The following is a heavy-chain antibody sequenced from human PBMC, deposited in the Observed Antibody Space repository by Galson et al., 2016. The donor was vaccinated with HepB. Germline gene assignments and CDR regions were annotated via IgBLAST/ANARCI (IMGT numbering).Heavy chain of an antibody. D-gene: IGHD3-16*01. V-gene: IGHV4-61*02. CDR2: IYTSGST. Sequence: TCTVSGDSISTSRYSYWSWLRQPVGKGLEWIGLIYTSGSTKYNPSLKSRLTISLDTSKNQFSLELISVTAADTAVYYCARELGSWSQGTLVTVSS. CDR3: ARELGS. J-gene: IGHJ5*02. CDR1: GDSISTSRYSY.